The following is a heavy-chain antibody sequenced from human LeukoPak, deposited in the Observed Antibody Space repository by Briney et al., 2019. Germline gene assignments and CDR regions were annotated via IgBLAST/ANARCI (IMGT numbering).Heavy chain of an antibody. J-gene: IGHJ4*02. Sequence: GGSLRLSCAASGFTFSSYAMSWVRQAPGKGLEWVSAISGSGSTIYYADSVKGRFTISRDNAKNSLYLQMNSLRAEDTAVYYCARESRGLGDNFDYWGQGNLVTVSS. V-gene: IGHV3-23*01. D-gene: IGHD4-17*01. CDR3: ARESRGLGDNFDY. CDR1: GFTFSSYA. CDR2: ISGSGSTI.